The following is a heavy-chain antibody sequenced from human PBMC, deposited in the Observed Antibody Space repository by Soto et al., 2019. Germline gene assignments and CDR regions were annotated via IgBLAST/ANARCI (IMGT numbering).Heavy chain of an antibody. CDR1: GGSISSSSYY. V-gene: IGHV4-39*01. CDR2: IYYSGSS. J-gene: IGHJ5*01. D-gene: IGHD2-15*01. Sequence: SETLSLTCTVSGGSISSSSYYWVWIRQPPGKGLEWIGNIYYSGSSNYIPSLKSRVTISVDTSKNQFSLKLSSVTAADTAVYYCARLYGSGGYFDSWGQGTLVT. CDR3: ARLYGSGGYFDS.